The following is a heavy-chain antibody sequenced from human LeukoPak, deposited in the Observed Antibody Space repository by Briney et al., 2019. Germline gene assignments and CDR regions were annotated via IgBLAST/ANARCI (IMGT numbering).Heavy chain of an antibody. D-gene: IGHD3-3*01. CDR3: ATGARIFGVIRDAFDI. CDR2: FDPEDGET. CDR1: GYTLTELS. V-gene: IGHV1-24*01. Sequence: GASVKVSCKVSGYTLTELSMHWVRQAPGKGLEWMGGFDPEDGETIYAQKFQGRVTMTEDTSTDTAYMELSSLRSEDTAVYYCATGARIFGVIRDAFDIWGQGTMVTVSS. J-gene: IGHJ3*02.